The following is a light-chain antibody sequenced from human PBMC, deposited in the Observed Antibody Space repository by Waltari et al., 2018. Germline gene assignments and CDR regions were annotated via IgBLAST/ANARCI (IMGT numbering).Light chain of an antibody. J-gene: IGKJ1*01. CDR2: AAS. V-gene: IGKV1-6*02. CDR3: RQDYSYRLT. CDR1: QGIGED. Sequence: AIQMTQSPSSLSASVGDRVTITCRASQGIGEDLGWYQQRQEKAPKLLIDAASTLQTGGASRFSGSGSGTDFTLTISSLQSEDFATYYYRQDYSYRLTFGQGTKVEI.